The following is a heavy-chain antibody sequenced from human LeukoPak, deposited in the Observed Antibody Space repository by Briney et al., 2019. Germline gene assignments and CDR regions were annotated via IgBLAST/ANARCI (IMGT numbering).Heavy chain of an antibody. CDR2: ISSSGSGDNT. CDR1: GVTLSTYA. V-gene: IGHV3-23*01. J-gene: IGHJ4*02. Sequence: GGSLRLSCAASGVTLSTYAMSWARQAPGKGLEWVSGISSSGSGDNTYYADSVKGRFTISRDNSKNTLYLQMNSLRAEDTAVYYCARDSVGATNYFDYWGQGTLVTVSS. CDR3: ARDSVGATNYFDY. D-gene: IGHD1-26*01.